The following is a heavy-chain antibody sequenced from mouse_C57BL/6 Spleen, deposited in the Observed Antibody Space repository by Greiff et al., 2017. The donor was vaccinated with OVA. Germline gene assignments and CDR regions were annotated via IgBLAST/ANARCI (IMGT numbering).Heavy chain of an antibody. Sequence: VQLQQSGPELVKPGASVKISCKASGYTFTDYYMNWVKQSHGKSLEWIGDINPNNGGTSYNQKFKGKATLTVDKSSSTAYMELRSLTSEDSAVYYCARYDYDGRAFDYWGQGTTLTVSS. CDR2: INPNNGGT. D-gene: IGHD2-4*01. J-gene: IGHJ2*01. CDR1: GYTFTDYY. V-gene: IGHV1-26*01. CDR3: ARYDYDGRAFDY.